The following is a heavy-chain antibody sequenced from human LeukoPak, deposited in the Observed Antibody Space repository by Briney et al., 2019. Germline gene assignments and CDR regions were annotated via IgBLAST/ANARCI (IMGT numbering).Heavy chain of an antibody. CDR2: IYYSGST. CDR1: GGSISSGGYY. CDR3: ARTYGSSGPGYFDL. V-gene: IGHV4-61*08. J-gene: IGHJ2*01. Sequence: SETLSLTCTVSGGSISSGGYYWSWIRQHPGKGLEWIGYIYYSGSTNYSPSLKSRLTISVDTSKNQFSLKLSSVTAADTAVYYCARTYGSSGPGYFDLWGRGTLVTVSS. D-gene: IGHD6-13*01.